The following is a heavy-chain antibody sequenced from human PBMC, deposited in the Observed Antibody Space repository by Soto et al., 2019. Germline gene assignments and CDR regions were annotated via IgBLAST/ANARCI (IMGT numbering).Heavy chain of an antibody. V-gene: IGHV4-59*01. D-gene: IGHD2-2*01. J-gene: IGHJ5*02. CDR1: GGSISSYY. CDR2: IYYSGST. Sequence: PSETLSLTCTVSGGSISSYYWSWIRQPPGKGLEWIGYIYYSGSTNYNPSLKSRVTISVDTSKNQFSLKLSSVTAAHTAVYYCARVGYCSSTSCYWGGWFDPWGQGTLVTVSS. CDR3: ARVGYCSSTSCYWGGWFDP.